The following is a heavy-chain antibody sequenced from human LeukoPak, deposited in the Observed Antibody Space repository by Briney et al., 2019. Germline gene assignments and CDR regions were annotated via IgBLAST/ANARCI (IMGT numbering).Heavy chain of an antibody. V-gene: IGHV4-4*02. J-gene: IGHJ6*02. Sequence: SGTLSLTCAVSGGSIINSNWWSWVRQPPGKGLEWIGEIDHSGSTYYNPSLKSRVTISVDTSKNQFSLKLSSVTAADTAVYYCARHRGYCSSTSCYYGYDGMDVWGQGTTVTVSS. CDR2: IDHSGST. CDR1: GGSIINSNW. D-gene: IGHD2-2*01. CDR3: ARHRGYCSSTSCYYGYDGMDV.